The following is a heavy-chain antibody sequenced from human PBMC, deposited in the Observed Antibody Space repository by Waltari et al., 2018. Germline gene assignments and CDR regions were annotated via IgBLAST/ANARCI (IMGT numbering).Heavy chain of an antibody. D-gene: IGHD1-1*01. CDR2: FDPEDGET. CDR3: ATAVLEPRDAFDI. CDR1: GYTLTDLS. V-gene: IGHV1-24*01. Sequence: QVQLVQSGAEVKKPGASVKVSCKVSGYTLTDLSMNWVRQDPAKGLEWMGCFDPEDGETIYAQKFQGRVTMTEDTSTDTAYMELSSLRSEDTAVYYCATAVLEPRDAFDIWGQGTMVTVSS. J-gene: IGHJ3*02.